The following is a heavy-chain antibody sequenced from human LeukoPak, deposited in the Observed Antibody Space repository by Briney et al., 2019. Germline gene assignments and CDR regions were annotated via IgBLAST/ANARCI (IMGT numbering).Heavy chain of an antibody. Sequence: SQTLSLTCAISGDSVSTNSASWKSIRQSPSRGLEWLGRTFYRSQWYYDYAVSVKGRITINPDTSKNHFSLHLNSVTPEDTAVYYCAREILGSESTPFEYWGQGALVTVSS. CDR2: TFYRSQWYY. D-gene: IGHD5/OR15-5a*01. CDR1: GDSVSTNSAS. J-gene: IGHJ4*02. V-gene: IGHV6-1*01. CDR3: AREILGSESTPFEY.